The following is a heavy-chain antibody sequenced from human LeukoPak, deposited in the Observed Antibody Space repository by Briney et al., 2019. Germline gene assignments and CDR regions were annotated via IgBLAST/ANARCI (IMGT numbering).Heavy chain of an antibody. CDR3: AKDGDGYNSGWFDP. J-gene: IGHJ5*02. Sequence: GGSLRLSCAASGFTFEDYAMHWVRQAPGKGLEWVSGISWNSGSIGYADSVKGRFTISRDNAKNSLYLQMNSLRAEDTALYYCAKDGDGYNSGWFDPWGQGTLVTVSS. D-gene: IGHD5-24*01. CDR1: GFTFEDYA. V-gene: IGHV3-9*01. CDR2: ISWNSGSI.